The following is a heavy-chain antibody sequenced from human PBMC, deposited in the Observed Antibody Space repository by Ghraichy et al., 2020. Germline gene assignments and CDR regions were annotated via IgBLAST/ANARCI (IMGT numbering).Heavy chain of an antibody. Sequence: SCATSGFTFSSYWMSWVRQAPGKGLEWVANIRQDGGESNYADSVKGRFTISRDNAKNSLYLQMNSLGGEDTAVYYCARDKVTGPTNLDYWGQGTLVTVSS. V-gene: IGHV3-7*04. CDR1: GFTFSSYW. J-gene: IGHJ4*02. CDR2: IRQDGGES. D-gene: IGHD2-21*02. CDR3: ARDKVTGPTNLDY.